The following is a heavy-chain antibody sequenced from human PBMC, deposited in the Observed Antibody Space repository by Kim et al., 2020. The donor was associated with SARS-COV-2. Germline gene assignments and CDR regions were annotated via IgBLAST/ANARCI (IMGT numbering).Heavy chain of an antibody. D-gene: IGHD3-22*01. CDR3: ARYYYDSSGYPFDY. J-gene: IGHJ4*02. Sequence: ADSVKGRFTISRDNAKNSLYLQMNSLRAEDTAVYYCARYYYDSSGYPFDYWGQGTLVTVSS. V-gene: IGHV3-21*01.